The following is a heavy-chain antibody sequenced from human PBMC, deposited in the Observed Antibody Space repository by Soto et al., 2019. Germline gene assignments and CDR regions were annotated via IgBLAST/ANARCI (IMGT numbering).Heavy chain of an antibody. J-gene: IGHJ6*02. CDR2: IWYDGSNK. Sequence: GVSLRLSCAASGFTFSSYGMHWVRQAPGKGLEWVAVIWYDGSNKYYADSVKGRFTISRDNSKNTLYLQMNSLRAEDTAVYYCAREGARGYSDFWSGYPKYYGMDVWGQGTTVTVSS. CDR1: GFTFSSYG. CDR3: AREGARGYSDFWSGYPKYYGMDV. D-gene: IGHD3-3*01. V-gene: IGHV3-33*01.